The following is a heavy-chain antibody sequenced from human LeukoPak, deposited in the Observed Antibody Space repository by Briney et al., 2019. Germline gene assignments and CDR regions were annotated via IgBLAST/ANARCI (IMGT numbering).Heavy chain of an antibody. V-gene: IGHV1-69*01. J-gene: IGHJ4*02. CDR2: IIPIFGTA. Sequence: ASVKVSCKASGGTFSSYAISWVRQAPGQGLEWMGGIIPIFGTANYAQKFQGRVTITADESTSTAYMELSSLRSEDTAVYYCVTESSGWTRPFDYWGPGTLVTVSS. CDR3: VTESSGWTRPFDY. D-gene: IGHD6-19*01. CDR1: GGTFSSYA.